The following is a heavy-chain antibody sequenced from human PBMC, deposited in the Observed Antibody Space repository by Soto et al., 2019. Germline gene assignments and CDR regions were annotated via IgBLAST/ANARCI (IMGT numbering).Heavy chain of an antibody. J-gene: IGHJ4*02. D-gene: IGHD2-21*01. CDR2: IYDSGNT. V-gene: IGHV4-30-4*01. CDR1: GGSISDGAYY. CDR3: ASGLSGDKVDQ. Sequence: QVQLQESGPGLVKPSQTLSLTCTVSGGSISDGAYYWSGIRQPPGKGLEWIGHIYDSGNTYNNPSLKSRLTISLDTSKNHFSLNLNSVTAADTAVYYCASGLSGDKVDQWGQGTLVTVSS.